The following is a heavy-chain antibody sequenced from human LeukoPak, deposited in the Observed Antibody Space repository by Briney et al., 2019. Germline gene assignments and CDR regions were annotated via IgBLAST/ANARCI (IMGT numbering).Heavy chain of an antibody. V-gene: IGHV3-23*01. CDR2: ISDSGDIT. CDR3: AKDTESRQLDTISFFDS. Sequence: PGGSLRLSCAASGFTFSSYAMSWVRQAPGKGLKWVSSISDSGDITSYADSVKGRFTISRDNSRNTLYLQMNSLRADDTAVYYCAKDTESRQLDTISFFDSWGQGTLVTVSS. J-gene: IGHJ4*02. CDR1: GFTFSSYA. D-gene: IGHD6-13*01.